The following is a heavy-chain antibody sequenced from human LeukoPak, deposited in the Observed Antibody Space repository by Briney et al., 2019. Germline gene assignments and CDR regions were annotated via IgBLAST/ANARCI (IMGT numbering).Heavy chain of an antibody. D-gene: IGHD6-13*01. V-gene: IGHV4-59*08. CDR1: GGSISSYY. CDR3: ARHVDTYSSSWYKYFHH. Sequence: PSETLSLTCTVSGGSISSYYWSWIRQPPGKGLEWIGYIYNSGSTHYNPSLKSRVTISVDTSKNQFSLKLSSVTAADTAVYYCARHVDTYSSSWYKYFHHWGQGTLVTVSS. CDR2: IYNSGST. J-gene: IGHJ1*01.